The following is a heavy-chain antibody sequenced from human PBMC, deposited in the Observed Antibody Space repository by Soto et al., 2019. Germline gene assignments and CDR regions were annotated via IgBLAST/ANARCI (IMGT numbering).Heavy chain of an antibody. Sequence: SETLSLTCTVSCGSVSSGSNYCSWIRQPPGKGLEWMGDIYYSVSPNYNPSLKSRVTISVDPSKNQFSLKLSSVTAADTALYYCATQSQYYDSSGYPSLIYWGQGTLVTVSS. J-gene: IGHJ4*02. D-gene: IGHD3-22*01. CDR3: ATQSQYYDSSGYPSLIY. CDR2: IYYSVSP. CDR1: CGSVSSGSNY. V-gene: IGHV4-61*01.